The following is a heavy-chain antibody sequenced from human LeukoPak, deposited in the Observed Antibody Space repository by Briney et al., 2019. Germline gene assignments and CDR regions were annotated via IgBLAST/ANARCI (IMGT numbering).Heavy chain of an antibody. Sequence: PGGSLRLSCAASGFTFNNYWMSWVRQAPGKGLEWVANIKQDGSEKYYVDSVKGRFTISRDNAKNSLYLQMNSLRAEDTAVYYCARHIGTYYDYWGQGTLATVS. CDR3: ARHIGTYYDY. CDR2: IKQDGSEK. V-gene: IGHV3-7*01. D-gene: IGHD2-21*01. CDR1: GFTFNNYW. J-gene: IGHJ4*02.